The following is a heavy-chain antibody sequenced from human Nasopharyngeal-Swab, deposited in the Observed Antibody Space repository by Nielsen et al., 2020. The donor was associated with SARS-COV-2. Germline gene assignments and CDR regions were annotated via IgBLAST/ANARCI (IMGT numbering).Heavy chain of an antibody. CDR2: VFNSGST. D-gene: IGHD3/OR15-3a*01. J-gene: IGHJ4*02. CDR1: GGSMNSYY. V-gene: IGHV4-59*01. Sequence: SETLSLTCTVSGGSMNSYYWYWIRQPPGKGLEWIGYVFNSGSTEYSPSLKRRATISVDTSNNQFSLKLSSVTAADTAVYFCARVQVDDDFWTGYHFVYWGQGTLVTVSS. CDR3: ARVQVDDDFWTGYHFVY.